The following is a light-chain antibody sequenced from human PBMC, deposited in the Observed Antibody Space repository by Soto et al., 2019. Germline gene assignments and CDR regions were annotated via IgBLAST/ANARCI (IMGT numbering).Light chain of an antibody. Sequence: QSVLTQPASVSGSPGQSITISCTGTSSDVGGYNYVSWYQQHPDKAPKLMIYDVSNRPSGVSNRFSGSKSGNTASLTISGLQAEDEADYYCRSYSTSNTPSYVFGTGTKVTVL. J-gene: IGLJ1*01. CDR3: RSYSTSNTPSYV. CDR2: DVS. V-gene: IGLV2-14*03. CDR1: SSDVGGYNY.